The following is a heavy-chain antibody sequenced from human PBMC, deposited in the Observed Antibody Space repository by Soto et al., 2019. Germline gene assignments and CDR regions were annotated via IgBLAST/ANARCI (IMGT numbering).Heavy chain of an antibody. CDR1: GGSISSGGYY. CDR3: ARDTPAGRDIAVAGTGGFDY. Sequence: QVQLQESGPGLVKPSQTLSLTCTVSGGSISSGGYYWSWIRQHPGKGLEWIGYIYYSGSTYYNPSLKGRVTISVDTSKNQFSLKLSSVTAADTAVYYCARDTPAGRDIAVAGTGGFDYWGQGTLVTVSS. CDR2: IYYSGST. J-gene: IGHJ4*02. D-gene: IGHD6-19*01. V-gene: IGHV4-31*03.